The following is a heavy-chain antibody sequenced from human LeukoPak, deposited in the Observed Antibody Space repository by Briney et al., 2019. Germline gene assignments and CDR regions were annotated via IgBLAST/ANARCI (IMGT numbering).Heavy chain of an antibody. CDR3: AKDRDTSFDY. CDR2: ISGSGGST. V-gene: IGHV3-23*01. J-gene: IGHJ4*02. Sequence: GGFLKLSCAASGFTFSSYAMSGVRQAPGKGLEWVSAISGSGGSTYYADSVKGRFTISRDNSKNTLYLQMNSLRAEDTAVYYCAKDRDTSFDYRGQGTLVTVSS. D-gene: IGHD3-10*01. CDR1: GFTFSSYA.